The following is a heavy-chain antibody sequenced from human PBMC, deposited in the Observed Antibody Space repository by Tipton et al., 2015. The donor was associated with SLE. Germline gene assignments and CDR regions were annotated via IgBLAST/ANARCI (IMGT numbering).Heavy chain of an antibody. Sequence: SLRLSCAASGFTFSSYWVSWVRQAPGKGLEWVANIKQDGSEKYYVDSVKGRFTISRDSAKNSLYLQMNSLRAEDTAVYYCARQLGDFDYWGQGTLVTVSS. J-gene: IGHJ4*02. V-gene: IGHV3-7*03. CDR3: ARQLGDFDY. D-gene: IGHD6-13*01. CDR1: GFTFSSYW. CDR2: IKQDGSEK.